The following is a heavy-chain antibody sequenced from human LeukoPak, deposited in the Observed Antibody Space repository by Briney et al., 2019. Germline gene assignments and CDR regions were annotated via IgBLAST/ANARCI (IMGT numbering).Heavy chain of an antibody. V-gene: IGHV3-21*04. CDR2: ISSSSSYI. Sequence: PGGSLRLSCAASGFTFSSYSMNWVRQAPGKGLEWVSSISSSSSYIYYADSVKGRFTISRDNAKNSLYLQMISLRAEDTALYYXXXXIRGSTSWYGLDYWGQGTLVTVSS. CDR3: XXXIRGSTSWYGLDY. CDR1: GFTFSSYS. J-gene: IGHJ4*02. D-gene: IGHD6-13*01.